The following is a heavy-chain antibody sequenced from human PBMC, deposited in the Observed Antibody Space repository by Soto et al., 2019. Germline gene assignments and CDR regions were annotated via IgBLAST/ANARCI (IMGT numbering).Heavy chain of an antibody. CDR3: ARMASSGSLNWFDP. Sequence: ASVKVSCRASGYTFTNYEINWVRQATGQGLEWMGWMNPGSGNTGYAHKFQGRVTMTRNISISTAYMELSRLGSDDTAIYYCARMASSGSLNWFDPWGQGTLVTVSS. CDR1: GYTFTNYE. D-gene: IGHD3-10*01. V-gene: IGHV1-8*01. J-gene: IGHJ5*02. CDR2: MNPGSGNT.